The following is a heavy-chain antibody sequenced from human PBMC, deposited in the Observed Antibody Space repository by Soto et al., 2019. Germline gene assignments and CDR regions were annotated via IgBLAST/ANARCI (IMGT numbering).Heavy chain of an antibody. CDR1: GFTFTKAW. D-gene: IGHD6-19*01. Sequence: EVQLVESGGGLVKPGGSLRLSCAASGFTFTKAWMTWVRQTPGKGLEWVGRIKSRADGGTTDYAASVKDRFIISRDDSNSTPYLHMNRLNTDDTAVYYCTTASQWLPPYSWGQGALVTVSS. V-gene: IGHV3-15*01. CDR3: TTASQWLPPYS. CDR2: IKSRADGGTT. J-gene: IGHJ4*02.